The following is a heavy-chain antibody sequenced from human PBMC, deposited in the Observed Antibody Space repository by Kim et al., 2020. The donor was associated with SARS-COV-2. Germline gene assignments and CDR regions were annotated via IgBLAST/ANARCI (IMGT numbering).Heavy chain of an antibody. Sequence: NYAKKLQGRVTMTTDTSTSTAYMELRSLRSDDTAVYYCARENGDYTVRFDPWGQGTLVTVSS. J-gene: IGHJ5*02. CDR3: ARENGDYTVRFDP. V-gene: IGHV1-18*01. D-gene: IGHD4-17*01.